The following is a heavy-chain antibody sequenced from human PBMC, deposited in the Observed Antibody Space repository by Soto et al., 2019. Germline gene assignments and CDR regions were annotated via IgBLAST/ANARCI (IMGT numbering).Heavy chain of an antibody. V-gene: IGHV1-3*01. CDR2: INAGNGNT. CDR3: AAVTTVQDWFDP. D-gene: IGHD4-17*01. CDR1: GYTFTSYA. Sequence: AASVKVSCKASGYTFTSYAMHWVRQAPGQRLEWMGWINAGNGNTKYSQKFQGGVTITRDTSASTAYMELSSLRSEDTAVYYCAAVTTVQDWFDPWGQGTLVTVSS. J-gene: IGHJ5*02.